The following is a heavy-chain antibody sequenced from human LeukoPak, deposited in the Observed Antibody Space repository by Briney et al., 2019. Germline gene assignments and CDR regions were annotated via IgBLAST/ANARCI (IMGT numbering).Heavy chain of an antibody. Sequence: SETLSLTCTVSGGSISSSSYYWGWIRQPPGKGLEWIGNIYNSGSTYYNPSLKSRVTISVDTSKNQFSLKLNSVTAADTAVYYCARLSGYGLHYYYYMDVWGKGTTVTVSS. V-gene: IGHV4-39*07. CDR2: IYNSGST. CDR1: GGSISSSSYY. CDR3: ARLSGYGLHYYYYMDV. J-gene: IGHJ6*03. D-gene: IGHD5-12*01.